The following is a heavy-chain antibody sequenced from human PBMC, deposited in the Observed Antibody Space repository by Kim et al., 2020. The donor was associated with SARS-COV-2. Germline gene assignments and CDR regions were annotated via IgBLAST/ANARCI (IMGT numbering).Heavy chain of an antibody. CDR1: GYSFTSYW. V-gene: IGHV5-51*01. Sequence: GESLKISCKVSGYSFTSYWIGWVRQMPGKGLEWMGIIYPGYSDTRYSPSFQGQVTISADKPISTAYLQWSSLKASDTAMYYCARQGGPGGSGTYGMDVWGQGTTVTVSS. D-gene: IGHD3-10*01. CDR2: IYPGYSDT. J-gene: IGHJ6*02. CDR3: ARQGGPGGSGTYGMDV.